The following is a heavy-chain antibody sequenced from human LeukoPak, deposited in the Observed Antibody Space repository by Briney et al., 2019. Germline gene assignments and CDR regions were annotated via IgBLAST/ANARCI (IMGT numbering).Heavy chain of an antibody. Sequence: PSETLSLTYIVSGGSTSGGNYYWGWIRRPPGKGLEWIGGISSSGNTYYNPSLKSRITISIDTSKNHFSLKLSSVTAADTAVYYCARLGAGPTYYDFWSGYSSFYFDYWGQGTLVTVSS. D-gene: IGHD3-3*01. V-gene: IGHV4-39*02. CDR1: GGSTSGGNYY. CDR2: ISSSGNT. CDR3: ARLGAGPTYYDFWSGYSSFYFDY. J-gene: IGHJ4*02.